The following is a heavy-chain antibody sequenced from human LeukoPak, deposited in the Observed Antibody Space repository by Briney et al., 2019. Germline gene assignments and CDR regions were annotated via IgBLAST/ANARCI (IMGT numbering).Heavy chain of an antibody. V-gene: IGHV4-34*01. J-gene: IGHJ2*01. CDR1: GGSFSGYY. CDR3: ARGRIWDTAMAERYFDL. D-gene: IGHD5-18*01. Sequence: SETLSLTCAVYGGSFSGYYWSWIRQPPGKGLEWIGEINHSGSTNYNPSLKSRATISVDTSKNQFSLKLSSVTAADTAVYYCARGRIWDTAMAERYFDLWGRGTLVTVSS. CDR2: INHSGST.